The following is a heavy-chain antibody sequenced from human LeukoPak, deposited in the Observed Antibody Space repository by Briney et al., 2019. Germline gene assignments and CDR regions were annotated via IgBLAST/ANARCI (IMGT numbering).Heavy chain of an antibody. J-gene: IGHJ4*02. D-gene: IGHD3-16*02. V-gene: IGHV4-39*07. CDR3: ARDCGMLLGSYPPFDY. Sequence: SETLSLTCTVSGGSISSSSYYWGWIRQPPGKGLEWIGSIYYSGSTYYNPSLKSRVIISVDTSKNQFSLKLSSVTAADTAVYYCARDCGMLLGSYPPFDYWGQGTLVTVSS. CDR1: GGSISSSSYY. CDR2: IYYSGST.